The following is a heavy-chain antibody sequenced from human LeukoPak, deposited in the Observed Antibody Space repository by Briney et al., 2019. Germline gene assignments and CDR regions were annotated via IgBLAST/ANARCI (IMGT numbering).Heavy chain of an antibody. D-gene: IGHD2-2*01. Sequence: GGSLRLSCAASGFTFSSYTMSWVRQAPGKGLEWVSSIRGSGDNTYYAASVKGRFTISRDNSKNTLYLQMNSLRAEDTAVYYCAKRPDCSTTNCFLFDYWGQGTLVTVSS. V-gene: IGHV3-23*01. CDR3: AKRPDCSTTNCFLFDY. CDR2: IRGSGDNT. J-gene: IGHJ4*02. CDR1: GFTFSSYT.